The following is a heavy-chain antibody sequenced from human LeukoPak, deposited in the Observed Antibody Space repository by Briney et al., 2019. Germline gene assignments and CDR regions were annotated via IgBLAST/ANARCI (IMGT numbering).Heavy chain of an antibody. CDR2: IKSDGSEE. CDR1: GLTSNDHW. CDR3: ATKDSSSFNY. D-gene: IGHD6-13*01. Sequence: PGGSLRLSCVASGLTSNDHWMSWVRQAPGKGLEWVANIKSDGSEENYVDSVKGRFTMSRDNAKNSLYLQMNSLRAEDTAVYYCATKDSSSFNYWGQGTLVTVSS. V-gene: IGHV3-7*03. J-gene: IGHJ4*02.